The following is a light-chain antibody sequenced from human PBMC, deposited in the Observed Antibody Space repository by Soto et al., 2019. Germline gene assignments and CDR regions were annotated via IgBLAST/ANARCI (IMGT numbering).Light chain of an antibody. CDR2: VAS. CDR3: QQYNVWPLT. J-gene: IGKJ4*01. V-gene: IGKV3-15*01. CDR1: QSVNSN. Sequence: EIVMTQSPVTLSVSPGDRATLSCRASQSVNSNLAWYQQKPGQTPKLLIYVASTRATGIPARFSGSGSGTEFNLTISSLQSEDLAVYYCQQYNVWPLTFGGGTKVEFK.